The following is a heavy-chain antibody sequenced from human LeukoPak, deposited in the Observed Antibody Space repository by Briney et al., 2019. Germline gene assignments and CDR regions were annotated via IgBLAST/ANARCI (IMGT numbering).Heavy chain of an antibody. J-gene: IGHJ4*02. V-gene: IGHV3-23*01. CDR3: AKGVKYQLLWCTLNY. CDR2: ISGSGGST. CDR1: GFTFSSYA. Sequence: GGSLRLSCAASGFTFSSYAMSWVRQAPGKGLEWVSAISGSGGSTYYADSVKGRFTISRDNSKNTLYLQMNSLRAEDTAVYYCAKGVKYQLLWCTLNYWGQGTLVTVSS. D-gene: IGHD2-2*01.